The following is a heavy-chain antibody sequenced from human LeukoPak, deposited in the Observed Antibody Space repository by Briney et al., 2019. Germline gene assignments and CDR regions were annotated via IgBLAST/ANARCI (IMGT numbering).Heavy chain of an antibody. CDR1: GFTFSSYS. D-gene: IGHD2-2*01. CDR3: ATDIVVVPAAIDAFDI. V-gene: IGHV3-48*01. J-gene: IGHJ3*02. CDR2: ISSSSSTI. Sequence: GGSLRLSCAASGFTFSSYSTNWVRQAPGKGLEWVSYISSSSSTIYYADSVKGRFTIFRDNAKNSLYLQMNSLRAEDTAVYYCATDIVVVPAAIDAFDIWGQGTMVTVSS.